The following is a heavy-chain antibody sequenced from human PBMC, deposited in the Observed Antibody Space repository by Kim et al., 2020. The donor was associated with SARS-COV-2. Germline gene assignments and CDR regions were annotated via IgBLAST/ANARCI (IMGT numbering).Heavy chain of an antibody. CDR3: ARGLAPNTMIVGY. V-gene: IGHV3-7*01. Sequence: GGSLRLSCAASGFTFSDYWMSWVRQAPGKGLEWVANIKQDGSEKYYVDSVKGRFTISRDNAKNSLYLQMNSLRAEDTAVYHCARGLAPNTMIVGYWGQGT. D-gene: IGHD3-22*01. CDR2: IKQDGSEK. CDR1: GFTFSDYW. J-gene: IGHJ4*02.